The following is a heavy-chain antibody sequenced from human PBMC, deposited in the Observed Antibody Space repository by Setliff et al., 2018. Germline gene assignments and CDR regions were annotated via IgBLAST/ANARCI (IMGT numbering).Heavy chain of an antibody. CDR1: GGTFSNYG. Sequence: ASVKVSCKASGGTFSNYGVSWVRQAPGQGLEWMGGTIPIFGTTDYSQKFQGRVTIITDESTNTAFMQLSSLRSEDTAVYYCARLTVYSYGYSHWGQGTLVTVSS. V-gene: IGHV1-69*05. CDR2: TIPIFGTT. J-gene: IGHJ4*02. D-gene: IGHD5-18*01. CDR3: ARLTVYSYGYSH.